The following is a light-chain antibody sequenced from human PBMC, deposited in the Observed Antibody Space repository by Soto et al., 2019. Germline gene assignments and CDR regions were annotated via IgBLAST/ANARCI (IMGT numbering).Light chain of an antibody. V-gene: IGKV1-39*01. CDR1: QSIGTY. CDR3: PQSFSTPPT. J-gene: IGKJ2*01. CDR2: AAS. Sequence: DIQMTQSPSSLSASVGDRVTITCRASQSIGTYLNWYLQKPGKAPQLLIHAASSLQTGVPSRFSGSGSGTEFTLTISSLQPEDFASFYCPQSFSTPPTFGQGTKLAIK.